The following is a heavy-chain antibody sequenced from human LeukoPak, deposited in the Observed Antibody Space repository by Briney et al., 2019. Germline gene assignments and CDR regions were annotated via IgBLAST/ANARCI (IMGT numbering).Heavy chain of an antibody. V-gene: IGHV3-23*01. CDR3: VRYCSGTCYSGFEY. CDR2: NRGSGSNT. CDR1: VFTLSNCS. Sequence: PGGSLRLSCAASVFTLSNCSMSCVRQAPGKGLEWFSTNRGSGSNTYYADSVKGRFTISRDTSKNTLDLQMSSLRAEDTALYYCVRYCSGTCYSGFEYWGQGTLVTVSS. J-gene: IGHJ4*02. D-gene: IGHD2-2*01.